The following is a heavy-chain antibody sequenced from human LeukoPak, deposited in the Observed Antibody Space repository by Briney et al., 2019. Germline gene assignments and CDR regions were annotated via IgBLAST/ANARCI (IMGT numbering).Heavy chain of an antibody. D-gene: IGHD6-6*01. Sequence: ASVKVSCKAFGYTFTSNYMHWVRQAPGQGPEWMGVISPSGGSTTYAQKFQGRVTLTRDMSTSTDYLELSSLRSEDTAVYYCASAFEYDSSLDYWGQGTLVTVSS. CDR3: ASAFEYDSSLDY. CDR2: ISPSGGST. CDR1: GYTFTSNY. J-gene: IGHJ4*02. V-gene: IGHV1-46*01.